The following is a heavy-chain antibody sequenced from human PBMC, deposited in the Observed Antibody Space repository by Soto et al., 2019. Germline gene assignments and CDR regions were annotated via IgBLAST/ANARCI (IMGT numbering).Heavy chain of an antibody. J-gene: IGHJ4*02. D-gene: IGHD6-6*01. CDR3: ARGGGAFEYSSSYRY. Sequence: EVQLVESGGGLVQPGGSLRLSCAASGFTFSSYSMNWVRQAPGKGLEWVSYISSSSSTIYYADSVKGRFTISRDNAKNSLYLQMNSLRDGDTAVYYCARGGGAFEYSSSYRYWGQGTLVTVSS. CDR1: GFTFSSYS. V-gene: IGHV3-48*02. CDR2: ISSSSSTI.